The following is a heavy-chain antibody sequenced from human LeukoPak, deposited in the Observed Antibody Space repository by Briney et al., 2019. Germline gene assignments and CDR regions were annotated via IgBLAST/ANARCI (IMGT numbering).Heavy chain of an antibody. CDR3: ARQVVARRRAIDY. V-gene: IGHV3-33*01. D-gene: IGHD2-15*01. CDR2: IWYDGSNK. Sequence: GGSLRLSCAASGFTFSSYGMHWVRQAPGKGLEWVAVIWYDGSNKCYADSVKGRFTISRDNSKNTLYLQMNSLRAEDTAVYYCARQVVARRRAIDYWGQGTLVTVSS. J-gene: IGHJ4*02. CDR1: GFTFSSYG.